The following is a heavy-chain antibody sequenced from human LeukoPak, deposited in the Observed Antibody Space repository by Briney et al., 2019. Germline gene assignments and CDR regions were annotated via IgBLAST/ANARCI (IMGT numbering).Heavy chain of an antibody. CDR2: ISVSGGST. V-gene: IGHV3-23*01. Sequence: PGGSLRLSCAASGFTFSSYAMSWVRQAPGKGLEWVSAISVSGGSTYYADSVKGRFTISRDNSKKTLYLQMNSLRAEDTAVYYCAKVFSTSTTGREGFYFDYWGQGTLVTVSS. D-gene: IGHD4-11*01. CDR3: AKVFSTSTTGREGFYFDY. CDR1: GFTFSSYA. J-gene: IGHJ4*02.